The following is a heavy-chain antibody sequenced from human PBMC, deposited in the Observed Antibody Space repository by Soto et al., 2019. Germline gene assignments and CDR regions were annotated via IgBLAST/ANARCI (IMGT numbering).Heavy chain of an antibody. Sequence: QVQLVQSGAEVKKPGASVKVSCKPSGYTFTSYAITWVRQAPGQGLEWMGWISAFNGNTNYAQKLQGRVTMTTDTSKNTAYMELRSLRSDDTAVYYCARDRSGSYYDHDSWGQGTLVTVSS. CDR3: ARDRSGSYYDHDS. CDR1: GYTFTSYA. V-gene: IGHV1-18*01. J-gene: IGHJ4*02. D-gene: IGHD1-26*01. CDR2: ISAFNGNT.